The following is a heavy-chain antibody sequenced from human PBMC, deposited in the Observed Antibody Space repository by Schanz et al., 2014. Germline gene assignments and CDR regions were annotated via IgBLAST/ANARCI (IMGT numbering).Heavy chain of an antibody. CDR3: ERFQSPHQPFDY. CDR2: ISTDGTNT. CDR1: GFTFRGHA. D-gene: IGHD2-2*01. J-gene: IGHJ4*02. Sequence: QVQLVESGGGVVQPGRCLRLSCAASGFTFRGHAMHWVRQAPGKGLEKVAAISTDGTNTYYAASVRGRFTISRDNSKNTVYLQMNSLRAEDTAVYYCERFQSPHQPFDYWGQGTLVTVSS. V-gene: IGHV3-30*04.